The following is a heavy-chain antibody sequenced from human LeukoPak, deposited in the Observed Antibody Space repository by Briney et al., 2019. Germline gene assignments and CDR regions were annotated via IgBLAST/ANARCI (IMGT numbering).Heavy chain of an antibody. CDR3: ARASGCSGGSCYFPYYYYYGMDV. J-gene: IGHJ6*02. V-gene: IGHV3-30-3*01. Sequence: GGSLRLSCAASGFTFSSYAMHWVGQAPGKGLKGGAVISNDGSNKYYADSVKGRFTISRDNSKNTLYLQMNSLRAEDTAVYYCARASGCSGGSCYFPYYYYYGMDVWGQGTTVTVSS. CDR1: GFTFSSYA. CDR2: ISNDGSNK. D-gene: IGHD2-15*01.